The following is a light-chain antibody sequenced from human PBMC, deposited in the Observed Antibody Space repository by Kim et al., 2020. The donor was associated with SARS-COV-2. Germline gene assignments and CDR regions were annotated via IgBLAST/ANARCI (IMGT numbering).Light chain of an antibody. CDR3: QAWDSSTVV. CDR1: KLGDKY. J-gene: IGLJ2*01. Sequence: VYPRQAASITCSGDKLGDKYACWYQQKPGQSPVLVIYKDSKRPSGIPERFSGSNSGNTATLTISGTQAMDEADYYCQAWDSSTVVFGGGTQLTVL. CDR2: KDS. V-gene: IGLV3-1*01.